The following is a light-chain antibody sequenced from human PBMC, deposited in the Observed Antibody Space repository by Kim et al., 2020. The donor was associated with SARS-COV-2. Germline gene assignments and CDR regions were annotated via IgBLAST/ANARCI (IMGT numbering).Light chain of an antibody. V-gene: IGLV2-8*01. Sequence: QSALTQSPSASGSPGQSVTISCTGTSNDVGGYNYVSWYQQHPGKAPKLMIYEVSKRPSGVPDRFSGSKSGNTASLTVSGLQAEDEADYYCSSYAGSKNYVFGTGTKVTVL. J-gene: IGLJ1*01. CDR2: EVS. CDR1: SNDVGGYNY. CDR3: SSYAGSKNYV.